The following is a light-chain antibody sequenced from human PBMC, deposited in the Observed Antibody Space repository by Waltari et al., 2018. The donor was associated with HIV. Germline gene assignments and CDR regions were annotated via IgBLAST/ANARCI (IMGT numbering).Light chain of an antibody. J-gene: IGLJ2*01. CDR3: QSYDRSLSGYVV. V-gene: IGLV1-40*01. Sequence: QSLLTQPPSVSGAPGQRVTISCTGSSSHIGAGFHVHWYQQLPGTVPKLLIYVNSNRPSGVPHRFSGSKSGTSASLAITGLQAEDEADYYCQSYDRSLSGYVVFGGGTKLTVL. CDR1: SSHIGAGFH. CDR2: VNS.